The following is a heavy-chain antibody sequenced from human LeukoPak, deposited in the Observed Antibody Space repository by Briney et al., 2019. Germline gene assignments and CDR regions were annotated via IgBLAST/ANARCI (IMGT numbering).Heavy chain of an antibody. V-gene: IGHV3-48*03. CDR3: AREDCSSTSCYDPSVSDY. Sequence: PGGSLRPSCEASGFTFSHYEMNWVRQAPGKGLEWVSYISSSGYTIYYADSVKGRFTISRDNAKNSLYLQMNSLRAEDTAVYYCAREDCSSTSCYDPSVSDYWGQGTLVTVSS. J-gene: IGHJ4*02. CDR2: ISSSGYTI. D-gene: IGHD2-2*01. CDR1: GFTFSHYE.